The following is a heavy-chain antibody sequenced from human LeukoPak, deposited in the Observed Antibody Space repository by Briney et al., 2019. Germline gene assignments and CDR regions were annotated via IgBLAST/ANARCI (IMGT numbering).Heavy chain of an antibody. CDR2: IKQDGSET. Sequence: GGSLRLSCAASGFIFSNYWMAWVRQAPGKGLEWVANIKQDGSETYYVDSVKGRFTISRDNAKNSLYLQINSLGPEDTAVYFCARDPYSGNYGSYYYYMDVWGKGTTVTVSS. CDR3: ARDPYSGNYGSYYYYMDV. V-gene: IGHV3-7*01. J-gene: IGHJ6*03. D-gene: IGHD3-22*01. CDR1: GFIFSNYW.